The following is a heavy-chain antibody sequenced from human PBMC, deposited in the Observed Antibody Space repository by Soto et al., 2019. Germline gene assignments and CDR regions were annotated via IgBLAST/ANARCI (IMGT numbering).Heavy chain of an antibody. CDR2: IRSKANSYAT. J-gene: IGHJ6*02. Sequence: GGSLRLSCAASGFTFSGSAMHWVRQASGKGLEWVGRIRSKANSYATAYAASVKGRFTISRDDSKNTAYLQMNSLKTEDTAVYYCTRQAYCSSTSCLYYYYGMDVWGQGTTVTVSS. CDR1: GFTFSGSA. D-gene: IGHD2-2*01. CDR3: TRQAYCSSTSCLYYYYGMDV. V-gene: IGHV3-73*01.